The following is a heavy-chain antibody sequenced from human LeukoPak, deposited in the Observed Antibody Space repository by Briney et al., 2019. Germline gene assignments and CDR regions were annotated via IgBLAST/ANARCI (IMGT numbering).Heavy chain of an antibody. Sequence: GGSLRLSCVASGFTFSNYGMHWVRQAPGKGLEWVAILWYNGNNKYYADAVRGRVTISRDNSKNTLYLQMNSLRVEDTAVYYCARESRPSSSWYMGNFDYWGQGTLVTVSS. V-gene: IGHV3-33*01. J-gene: IGHJ4*02. CDR2: LWYNGNNK. CDR3: ARESRPSSSWYMGNFDY. CDR1: GFTFSNYG. D-gene: IGHD6-13*01.